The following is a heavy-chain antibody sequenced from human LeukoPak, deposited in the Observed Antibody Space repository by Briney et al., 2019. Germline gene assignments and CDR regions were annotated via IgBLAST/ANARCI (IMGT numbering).Heavy chain of an antibody. J-gene: IGHJ5*02. CDR2: INANSGGT. V-gene: IGHV1-2*06. CDR3: ASSHYSGYDYWFAP. Sequence: GASVKVSCKASGYTFSGYYMHWVRQAPGQGLEWMGRINANSGGTDYAQNFQGRVTMTRDTSISTAYMELSRLTSDDTAIYYCASSHYSGYDYWFAPWGQGMQVTVSS. D-gene: IGHD5-12*01. CDR1: GYTFSGYY.